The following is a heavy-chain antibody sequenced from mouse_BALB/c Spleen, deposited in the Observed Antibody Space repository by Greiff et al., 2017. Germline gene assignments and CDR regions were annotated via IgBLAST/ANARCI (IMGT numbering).Heavy chain of an antibody. CDR1: GYAFSSYW. J-gene: IGHJ3*01. V-gene: IGHV1-80*01. CDR3: APMITTPD. D-gene: IGHD2-4*01. Sequence: QVQLQQSGAELVRPGSSVKISCKASGYAFSSYWMNWVKQRPGQGLEWIGQIYPGDGDTNYNGKFKGKATLTADKSSSTAYMQLSSLTSEDSAVYFCAPMITTPDWGQGTLVTVSA. CDR2: IYPGDGDT.